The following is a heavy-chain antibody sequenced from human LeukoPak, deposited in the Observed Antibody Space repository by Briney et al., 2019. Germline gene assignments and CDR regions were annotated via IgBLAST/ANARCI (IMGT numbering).Heavy chain of an antibody. CDR3: AINDPIAARRGEVV. CDR1: GGSFSGYY. J-gene: IGHJ4*02. V-gene: IGHV4-34*01. D-gene: IGHD6-6*01. CDR2: INHSGST. Sequence: PSETLSLTCAVYGGSFSGYYWSWIRQPPGKGLEWIGEINHSGSTNYNPSLKSRVSISVDTSKIQFSMKLSSVTDADTAVYYCAINDPIAARRGEVVWGQGTLVTVSS.